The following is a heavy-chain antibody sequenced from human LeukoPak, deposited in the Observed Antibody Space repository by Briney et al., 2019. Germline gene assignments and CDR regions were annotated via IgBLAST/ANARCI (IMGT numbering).Heavy chain of an antibody. J-gene: IGHJ5*02. V-gene: IGHV3-30*02. CDR1: GFTFSSYG. CDR2: IRYDGSNK. D-gene: IGHD6-6*01. CDR3: AKDLTRVAARPGNWFDP. Sequence: GGXLRLSCAASGFTFSSYGMHWVRQAPGKGLEGVAFIRYDGSNKYYADSVKGRFTISRDNTKNKLYLQINSLRAEDTAVYYCAKDLTRVAARPGNWFDPWGQGTLVTVSS.